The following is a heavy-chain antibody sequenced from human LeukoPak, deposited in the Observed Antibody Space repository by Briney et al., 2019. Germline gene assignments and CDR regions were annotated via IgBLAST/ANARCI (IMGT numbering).Heavy chain of an antibody. Sequence: LSLTCTVSGGSISSYYWSWIRQPPGKGLEWVSGISWNSGSIGYADSVKGRFTISRDNAKNSLYVQMNSLRAEDMALYYCAKGGSYYELDYWGQGTLVTVSS. J-gene: IGHJ4*02. CDR1: GGSISSYY. CDR2: ISWNSGSI. CDR3: AKGGSYYELDY. D-gene: IGHD1-26*01. V-gene: IGHV3-9*03.